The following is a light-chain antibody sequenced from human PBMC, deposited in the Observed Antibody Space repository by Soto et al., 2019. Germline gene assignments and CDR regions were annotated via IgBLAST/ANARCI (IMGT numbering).Light chain of an antibody. Sequence: EIVLTQSPGTLSLSPGERATLSCRASQSVSSTYLAWYQQKPGQAPRLLIYGASIRATGIPDRFSGSGSGTDFTLTISRMEPEDFAVYYCQQYGGHLCTFGPGTKVDIK. CDR1: QSVSSTY. V-gene: IGKV3-20*01. CDR2: GAS. CDR3: QQYGGHLCT. J-gene: IGKJ3*01.